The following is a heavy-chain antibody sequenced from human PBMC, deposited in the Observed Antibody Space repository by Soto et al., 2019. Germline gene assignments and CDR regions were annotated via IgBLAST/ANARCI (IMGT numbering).Heavy chain of an antibody. D-gene: IGHD3-22*01. CDR2: IFHTGTT. CDR3: ARGLGYDSNGRFLATFDV. Sequence: QVQLQESGPGLAKPSQTLSLTCTVSGASLSSGGYYWTWIRQVPGKALEWIGYIFHTGTTFYNPSLTSRVVMSMETSANQLSLKLRCVTAGDPAVYYCARGLGYDSNGRFLATFDVWGKGAMVTVSS. J-gene: IGHJ3*01. V-gene: IGHV4-31*03. CDR1: GASLSSGGYY.